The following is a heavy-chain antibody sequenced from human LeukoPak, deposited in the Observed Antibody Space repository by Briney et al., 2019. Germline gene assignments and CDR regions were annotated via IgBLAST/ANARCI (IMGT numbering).Heavy chain of an antibody. CDR2: ISGSGGST. Sequence: GGALRLSCVASGFTFSDYYMSWIRQAPGEGLEWVSAISGSGGSTYYADSVKGRFTISRANSKNPLYLQMNSLRAEDTAVYYCAKAGYGDYGISFYWGQGTLVTVSS. CDR3: AKAGYGDYGISFY. V-gene: IGHV3-23*01. CDR1: GFTFSDYY. D-gene: IGHD4-17*01. J-gene: IGHJ4*02.